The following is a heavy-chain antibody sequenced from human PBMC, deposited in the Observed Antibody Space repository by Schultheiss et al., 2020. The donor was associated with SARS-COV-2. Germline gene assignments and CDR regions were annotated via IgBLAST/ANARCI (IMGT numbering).Heavy chain of an antibody. CDR1: GYTFTGYY. CDR3: ARETDSSSLGHYYYGMDV. Sequence: ASVKVSCKASGYTFTGYYMHWVRQAPGQGLEWMGWINPNSGGTNYAQKFQGWVTMTRDTSISTAYMELSRLRSDDTAVYYCARETDSSSLGHYYYGMDVWGQGTTVTVSS. V-gene: IGHV1-2*04. J-gene: IGHJ6*02. CDR2: INPNSGGT. D-gene: IGHD6-6*01.